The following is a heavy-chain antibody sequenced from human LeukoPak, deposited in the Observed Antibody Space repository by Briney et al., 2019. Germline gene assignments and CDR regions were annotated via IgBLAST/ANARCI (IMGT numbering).Heavy chain of an antibody. D-gene: IGHD5-24*01. V-gene: IGHV5-51*01. CDR1: GYSFTNYW. Sequence: GESLKISCKGSGYSFTNYWIGWVRQMPGKGLEWMWIIYPGDSDTRYGPSFQGQVTISADKSISTAYLQWSSLKASDTAMYYCARHRGYYNLDFDLWGRGTLVTVSS. CDR3: ARHRGYYNLDFDL. J-gene: IGHJ2*01. CDR2: IYPGDSDT.